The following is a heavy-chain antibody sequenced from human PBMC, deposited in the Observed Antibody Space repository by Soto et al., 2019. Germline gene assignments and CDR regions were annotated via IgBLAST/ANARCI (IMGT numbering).Heavy chain of an antibody. J-gene: IGHJ4*02. V-gene: IGHV3-23*01. CDR1: GFTFSSYV. CDR2: ISGGGGTT. Sequence: EVQLLESGGGLVQPGGSLRLSCAASGFTFSSYVMSWVRQAPGKGLEWVLSISGGGGTTYYADSVKGRFTISRDNSKHTLYLQVNSLRAEYTAVYYCANGYSGYDYCVDYWGQGTLVTVSS. D-gene: IGHD5-12*01. CDR3: ANGYSGYDYCVDY.